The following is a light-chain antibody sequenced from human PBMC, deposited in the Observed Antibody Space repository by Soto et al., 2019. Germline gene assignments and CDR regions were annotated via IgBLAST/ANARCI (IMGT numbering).Light chain of an antibody. CDR1: QDIRSN. CDR2: ASS. CDR3: QQGATWSIT. Sequence: DIQMTPAPSSVPASGVVRVTINSRTSQDIRSNLAWYQQRTGKAPRLLIYASSRLQSGVPSRVSDSGSGTDFTLNIIDLQPEDDGTYCCQQGATWSITFGHGTQLEIK. J-gene: IGKJ5*01. V-gene: IGKV1-12*01.